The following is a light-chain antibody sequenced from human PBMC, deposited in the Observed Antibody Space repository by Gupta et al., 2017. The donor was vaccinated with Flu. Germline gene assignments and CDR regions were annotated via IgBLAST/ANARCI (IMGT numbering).Light chain of an antibody. V-gene: IGKV1-39*01. CDR3: QQSYSTPQT. J-gene: IGKJ2*01. CDR1: QSSSNY. Sequence: GDRVTITCRASQSSSNYLNWYQQKPGKAPKLLIYAASSLQSGIPSRFSGSGSGTDFTLTINSLQPEDFATYYCQQSYSTPQTFGQGTKLEIK. CDR2: AAS.